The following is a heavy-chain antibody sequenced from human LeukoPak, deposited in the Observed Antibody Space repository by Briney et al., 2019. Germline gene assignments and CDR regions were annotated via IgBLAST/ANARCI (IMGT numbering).Heavy chain of an antibody. V-gene: IGHV4-39*01. D-gene: IGHD6-19*01. CDR3: AKHRMWLVGLES. CDR1: GGSISSYY. CDR2: VHFSGAT. J-gene: IGHJ1*01. Sequence: SETLSLTCTVSGGSISSYYWGWIRQSPGKGLELIGSVHFSGATHYNPSLKSRVAITLDTSKNQFSLKLNSVTAADTAIYYCAKHRMWLVGLESWGQGTLVTVSS.